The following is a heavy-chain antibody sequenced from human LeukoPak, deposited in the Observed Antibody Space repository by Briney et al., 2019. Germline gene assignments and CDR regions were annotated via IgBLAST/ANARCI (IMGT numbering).Heavy chain of an antibody. CDR3: AKDNGEWGTVTTILDY. Sequence: QPGGSLRLSCAASGFTFSKYAMSWVRQVPGKGLEWVSAISGSGGSTYYADSVKGRFTISRDNFNTKMFLEMNSLRAEDTAVYYCAKDNGEWGTVTTILDYWGQGTLVTVSS. D-gene: IGHD4-17*01. V-gene: IGHV3-23*01. J-gene: IGHJ4*02. CDR2: ISGSGGST. CDR1: GFTFSKYA.